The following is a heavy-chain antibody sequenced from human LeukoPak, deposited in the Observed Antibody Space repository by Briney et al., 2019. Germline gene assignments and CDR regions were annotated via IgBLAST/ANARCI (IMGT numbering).Heavy chain of an antibody. D-gene: IGHD2-2*01. J-gene: IGHJ6*03. CDR1: GSRFTSYW. V-gene: IGHV5-51*01. CDR3: ARHSSRRVPAAKARGYNYYYYYMDV. Sequence: GESLKISCKGSGSRFTSYWIGGVRQMPGKGLEWMGIIYPGDSDTSYSPSFQGQVTISADKSISTAYLQWSSLKASDTAMYYCARHSSRRVPAAKARGYNYYYYYMDVWGKGTTVTVSS. CDR2: IYPGDSDT.